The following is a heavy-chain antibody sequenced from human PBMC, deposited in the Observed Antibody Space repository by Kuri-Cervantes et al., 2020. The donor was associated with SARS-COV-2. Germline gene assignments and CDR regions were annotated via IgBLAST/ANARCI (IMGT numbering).Heavy chain of an antibody. J-gene: IGHJ6*03. V-gene: IGHV4-34*01. CDR3: ARTRPGQLVRGARYIDV. CDR1: GGSFSGYY. CDR2: INHGGSP. D-gene: IGHD6-6*01. Sequence: VYGGSFSGYYWSWIRQPPGKGLEWMREINHGGSPNYNTSLKSRVTISVDTSKNQFSLKLSSVTAADTAVYYCARTRPGQLVRGARYIDVWGKGTSVTVSS.